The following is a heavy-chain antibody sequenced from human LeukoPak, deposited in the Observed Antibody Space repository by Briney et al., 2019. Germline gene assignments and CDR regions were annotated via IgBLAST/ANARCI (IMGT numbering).Heavy chain of an antibody. CDR2: ISYDGSNK. D-gene: IGHD6-19*01. Sequence: QPGRSLRLSCAAFGFTFSSYGMHWVRQAPGKGLEWVAVISYDGSNKYYADSVKGRFTISRDNSKNTLYLQMNSLRAEDTAVYYCAKEIAVALRYWGQGTLVTVSS. V-gene: IGHV3-30*18. J-gene: IGHJ4*02. CDR3: AKEIAVALRY. CDR1: GFTFSSYG.